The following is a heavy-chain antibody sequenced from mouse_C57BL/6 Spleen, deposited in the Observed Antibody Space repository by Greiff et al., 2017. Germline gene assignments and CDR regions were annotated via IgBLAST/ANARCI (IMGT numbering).Heavy chain of an antibody. CDR3: ARRRYDSSFAY. CDR2: INPSTGGT. Sequence: EVQLQQSGPELVKPGASVKISCKASGYSFTGYYMNWVKQSPEKSLEWIGEINPSTGGTTYNQKFKAKATLTVDKSSSTAYMQLKSLTSEDSAVYYCARRRYDSSFAYWGQGTLVTVSA. D-gene: IGHD2-4*01. J-gene: IGHJ3*01. CDR1: GYSFTGYY. V-gene: IGHV1-42*01.